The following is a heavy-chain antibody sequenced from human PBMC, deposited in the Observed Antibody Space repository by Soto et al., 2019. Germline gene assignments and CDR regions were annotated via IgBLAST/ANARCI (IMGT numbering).Heavy chain of an antibody. CDR2: IIPILGIA. CDR3: ARGAVGGSLDY. CDR1: GGTLSSYT. V-gene: IGHV1-69*02. Sequence: QVQLVQSGAEVKKPGSSVKVCCKASGGTLSSYTISWVRQAPGQGLEWMGRIIPILGIANYAQKFQGRVTITADKSTSTAYMELSSLSSEDTAVYYCARGAVGGSLDYWGQGTLVTVSS. J-gene: IGHJ4*02. D-gene: IGHD2-15*01.